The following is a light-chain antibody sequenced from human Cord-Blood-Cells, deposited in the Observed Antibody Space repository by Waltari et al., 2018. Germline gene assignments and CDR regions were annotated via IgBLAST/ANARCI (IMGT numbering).Light chain of an antibody. Sequence: QSALTQPRSVSGSPGQSVTIPCTGTSSDVGGYNYVSWYQQHPDKAPKLMIYDVSKRPSGVPDRFSGSKSGNTASLTISGLQAEDEADYYCCSYAGSYTWVFGGGTKLTVL. J-gene: IGLJ3*02. CDR2: DVS. CDR1: SSDVGGYNY. V-gene: IGLV2-11*01. CDR3: CSYAGSYTWV.